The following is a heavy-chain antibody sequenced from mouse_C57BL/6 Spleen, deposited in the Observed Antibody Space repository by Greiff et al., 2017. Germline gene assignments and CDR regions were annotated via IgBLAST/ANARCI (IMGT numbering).Heavy chain of an antibody. CDR1: GYSFTGYY. D-gene: IGHD2-1*01. CDR2: INPSTGGT. V-gene: IGHV1-42*01. J-gene: IGHJ3*01. Sequence: VQLQQSGPELVKPGASVKISCKASGYSFTGYYMNWVKQSPEKSLEWIGEINPSTGGTTYNQKFKAKATLTVDKSYSTAYMQLKSLTSEDSAVYYCASTKFAYWGQGTLVTVAA. CDR3: ASTKFAY.